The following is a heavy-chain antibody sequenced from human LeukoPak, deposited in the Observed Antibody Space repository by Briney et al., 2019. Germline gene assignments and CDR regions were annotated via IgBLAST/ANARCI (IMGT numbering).Heavy chain of an antibody. CDR1: GGSISSYY. CDR3: ARDDFWSGYSFHY. J-gene: IGHJ4*02. V-gene: IGHV4-4*07. CDR2: IYSSGGT. D-gene: IGHD3-3*01. Sequence: PSETLSLTCTVSGGSISSYYWSWVRQPAGKGLEWIGRIYSSGGTEYNTSLNLKSRVTMSVDTSKNQFSLKLSSVTAADTAVYYCARDDFWSGYSFHYWGQGTLVTVSS.